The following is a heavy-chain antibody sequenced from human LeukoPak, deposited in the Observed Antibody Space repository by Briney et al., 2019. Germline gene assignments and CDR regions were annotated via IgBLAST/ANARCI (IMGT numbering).Heavy chain of an antibody. Sequence: PSETLSLTCTVSGGSISSGSYYWSWIRQPAGKGLEWIGRIYTSGSTNYNPSLKSRVTISVDTSKNQFSLKLSSVTAADTAVYYCASARAAADTIFDYWGQGTLVTVSS. CDR3: ASARAAADTIFDY. CDR1: GGSISSGSYY. V-gene: IGHV4-61*02. CDR2: IYTSGST. J-gene: IGHJ4*02. D-gene: IGHD6-13*01.